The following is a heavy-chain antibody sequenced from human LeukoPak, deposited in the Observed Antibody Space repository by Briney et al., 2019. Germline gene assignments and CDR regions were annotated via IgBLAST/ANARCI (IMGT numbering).Heavy chain of an antibody. CDR1: GGSISSYY. V-gene: IGHV4-59*08. Sequence: SQTLSLTCTVSGGSISSYYWSWIRQPPGKGLEWIGYIYYSGSTNYNPSLKSRVTISVDTSKNQFSLKLSSVTAADTAVYYCASDYGGTGDAFDIWGQGTMVTVSS. J-gene: IGHJ3*02. CDR3: ASDYGGTGDAFDI. CDR2: IYYSGST. D-gene: IGHD4-17*01.